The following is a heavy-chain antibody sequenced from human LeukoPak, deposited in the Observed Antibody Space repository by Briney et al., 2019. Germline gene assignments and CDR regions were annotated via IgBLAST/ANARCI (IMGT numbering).Heavy chain of an antibody. CDR3: ARASSDYDILTGQYYFDY. V-gene: IGHV3-7*03. CDR2: IKQDGSEK. D-gene: IGHD3-9*01. CDR1: GFTFSSYW. Sequence: PGGSLRLSCAASGFTFSSYWMSWVCQAPGKGLEWVANIKQDGSEKYYVDSVKGRFTISRDNAKNSLYLQMNSLRAEDTAVYYCARASSDYDILTGQYYFDYWGQGTLVTVSS. J-gene: IGHJ4*02.